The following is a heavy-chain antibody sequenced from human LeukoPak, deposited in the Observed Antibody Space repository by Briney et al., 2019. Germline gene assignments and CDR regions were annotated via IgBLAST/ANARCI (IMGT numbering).Heavy chain of an antibody. V-gene: IGHV5-51*01. CDR3: ARLLSGYYYAADY. CDR2: IYPGDSDT. J-gene: IGHJ4*02. Sequence: GESLKISCKGSGYRFTSYWIGRVRQMPGKGLEWMGIIYPGDSDTRNSPSFQGQVTTSADKSTSTAYLQWSSLKASDTAMYYCARLLSGYYYAADYWGQGTLVTVSS. CDR1: GYRFTSYW. D-gene: IGHD3-22*01.